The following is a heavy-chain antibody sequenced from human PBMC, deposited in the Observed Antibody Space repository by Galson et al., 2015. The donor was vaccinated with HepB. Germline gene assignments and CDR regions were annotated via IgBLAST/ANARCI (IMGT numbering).Heavy chain of an antibody. J-gene: IGHJ3*02. V-gene: IGHV1-46*01. D-gene: IGHD3-22*01. CDR2: INPTGYST. CDR1: RYTFTRYN. Sequence: SVKVSCKAPRYTFTRYNMHWVRQAPGQGLEWMGVINPTGYSTTYARKFQGRVTMTSDASTSTVYVELSSLRSEDTAVYYCARPSDYYDSSGYMSDAFDIWGQGTMVTVSS. CDR3: ARPSDYYDSSGYMSDAFDI.